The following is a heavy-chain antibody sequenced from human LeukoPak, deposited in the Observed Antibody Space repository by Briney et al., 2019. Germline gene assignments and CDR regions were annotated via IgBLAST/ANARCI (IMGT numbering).Heavy chain of an antibody. J-gene: IGHJ4*02. CDR1: GFTFSSYS. Sequence: GGSLRLSCAATGFTFSSYSMNWVRQAPGKGLEWVSSISSSTSHIYYADSVKGRFTISRDDAKNSLYLQMNSLRAEDTAVYYCAREWRVSSSPPFDYWGQGTLVTVSS. D-gene: IGHD6-13*01. V-gene: IGHV3-21*01. CDR3: AREWRVSSSPPFDY. CDR2: ISSSTSHI.